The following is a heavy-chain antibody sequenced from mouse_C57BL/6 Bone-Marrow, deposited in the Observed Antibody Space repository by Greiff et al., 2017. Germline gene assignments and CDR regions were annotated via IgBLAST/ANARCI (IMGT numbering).Heavy chain of an antibody. D-gene: IGHD2-1*01. CDR1: GYTFTDYE. Sequence: QVQLKESGAELVRPGASVKLSCKASGYTFTDYEMHWVKQTPVHGLAWIGAIDPETGGTAYNQKFKGKAILTADKSSSTAYMERRSLTSEDSAVYYCTRDGNWYFDVWGTGTTVTVSS. V-gene: IGHV1-15*01. CDR2: IDPETGGT. CDR3: TRDGNWYFDV. J-gene: IGHJ1*03.